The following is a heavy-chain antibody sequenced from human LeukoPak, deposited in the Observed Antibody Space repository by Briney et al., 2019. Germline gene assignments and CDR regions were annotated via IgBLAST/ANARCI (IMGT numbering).Heavy chain of an antibody. CDR2: ISSNGGST. D-gene: IGHD2-15*01. CDR1: GFTFSSYA. CDR3: ARVLRWTALDY. V-gene: IGHV3-64*01. J-gene: IGHJ4*02. Sequence: PGGTLRLSCAASGFTFSSYAMHWVRQAPGKGLEYVSAISSNGGSTYYANSVKGRFTISRDNSKNTLYLQMGSLRAEDMAVYYCARVLRWTALDYWGQGTLVTVSS.